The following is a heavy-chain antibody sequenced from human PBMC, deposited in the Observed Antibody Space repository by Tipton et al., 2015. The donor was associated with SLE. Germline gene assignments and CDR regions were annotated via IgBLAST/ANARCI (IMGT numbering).Heavy chain of an antibody. CDR1: GFAFNTAW. D-gene: IGHD5-12*01. CDR3: ARRGGYRAYEDYFDS. J-gene: IGHJ4*02. V-gene: IGHV3-23*01. Sequence: SLRLSCAASGFAFNTAWMTWVRQAPGKGLEWVSAISGGIITTDYADSVKGQFTISRDNSKRMVYLQMDGLRVDDTAVYYCARRGGYRAYEDYFDSWGQGTLVTVSS. CDR2: ISGGIITT.